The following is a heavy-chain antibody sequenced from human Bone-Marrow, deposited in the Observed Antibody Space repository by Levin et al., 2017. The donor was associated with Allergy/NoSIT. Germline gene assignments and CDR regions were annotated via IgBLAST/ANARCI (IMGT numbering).Heavy chain of an antibody. CDR1: GYTFSSYG. V-gene: IGHV1-18*01. J-gene: IGHJ3*02. CDR3: TRDLVLDGFDI. D-gene: IGHD3-10*01. Sequence: PMASVKVSCKASGYTFSSYGISWVRQAPGQGLEWVGRISNYQRNTNYADKFQGRVTITTDTSTSTTYMELRSLKSDDTAIYYCTRDLVLDGFDIWGLGTMVTVSS. CDR2: ISNYQRNT.